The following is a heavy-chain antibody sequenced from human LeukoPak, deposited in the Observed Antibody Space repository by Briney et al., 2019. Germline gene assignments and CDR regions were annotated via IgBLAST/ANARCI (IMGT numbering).Heavy chain of an antibody. CDR3: AKDFDYGDP. CDR1: GFTFSSYG. D-gene: IGHD4/OR15-4a*01. Sequence: GGSLRLSCAASGFTFSSYGMHWVRQAPGKGLEWVAVISYDGSNKYYADSVKGRFAISRDNSKNTLYLQMNSLRAEDTAVYYCAKDFDYGDPWGQGTLVTVSS. CDR2: ISYDGSNK. J-gene: IGHJ5*02. V-gene: IGHV3-30*18.